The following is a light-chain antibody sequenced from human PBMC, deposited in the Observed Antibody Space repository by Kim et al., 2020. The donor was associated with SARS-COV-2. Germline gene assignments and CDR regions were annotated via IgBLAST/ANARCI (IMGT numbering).Light chain of an antibody. CDR2: AAF. V-gene: IGKV1-16*01. CDR1: QGISNF. J-gene: IGKJ4*01. CDR3: LQYYSQPLT. Sequence: DVQMTQSPSSLSASIGDKVIITCRASQGISNFLAWFQQKPGKALKSLMYAAFSLQSGVPSRFSGSGSGTYFTLTITSLQPEDFATYYCLQYYSQPLTFGGGTKVDIK.